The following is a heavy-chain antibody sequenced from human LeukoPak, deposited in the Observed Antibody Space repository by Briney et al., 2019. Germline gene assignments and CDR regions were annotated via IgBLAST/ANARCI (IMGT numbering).Heavy chain of an antibody. D-gene: IGHD3-22*01. CDR3: ARTPIYYYDSSGYYN. CDR1: AGSISNYY. V-gene: IGHV4-4*07. Sequence: SETLSLTCTVSAGSISNYYWSWIRQPAGKGLEWIGRISSRGSTNYNPSLKSRVTMSIDTSKNQISLKLSSVTAADTAGYYCARTPIYYYDSSGYYNWGQGTLVTVSS. CDR2: ISSRGST. J-gene: IGHJ4*02.